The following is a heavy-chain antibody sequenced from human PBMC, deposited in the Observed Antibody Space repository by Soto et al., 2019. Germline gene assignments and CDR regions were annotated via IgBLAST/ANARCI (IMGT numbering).Heavy chain of an antibody. CDR3: AKDTYSRSWYF. CDR2: IDKSGGDT. J-gene: IGHJ4*02. CDR1: GFTFTNYL. V-gene: IGHV3-23*05. D-gene: IGHD2-2*01. Sequence: GSLRGTCAEPGFTFTNYLMTWVRQAPGKGLEWVSSIDKSGGDTYYADSVKGRFTISRDNSKNTLYLQMNGLRAEDTALYYCAKDTYSRSWYFWGQGTPFTVSS.